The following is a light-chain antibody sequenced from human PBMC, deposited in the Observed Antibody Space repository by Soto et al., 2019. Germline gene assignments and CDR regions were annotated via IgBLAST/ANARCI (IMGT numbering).Light chain of an antibody. CDR2: GAS. CDR3: QQYGSSLYT. J-gene: IGKJ2*01. Sequence: EIVLTQSPGTLSLSPGERATLSCRASQSVSSSYLAWYQQKPGQAPRLLIYGASSRATGIPDRISGSGSGTDLTLTISRLEPEDFAGYYCQQYGSSLYTFGQGTKLEIK. CDR1: QSVSSSY. V-gene: IGKV3-20*01.